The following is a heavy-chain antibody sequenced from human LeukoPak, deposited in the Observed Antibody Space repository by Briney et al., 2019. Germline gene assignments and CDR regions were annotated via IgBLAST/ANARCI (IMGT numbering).Heavy chain of an antibody. J-gene: IGHJ6*02. CDR2: ISYDGSNK. Sequence: GGSLRLSRAASGFTFSSYGMHWVRQAPGKGLEWVAVISYDGSNKYYADSVKGRFTISRDNSKNTLYLQMNSLRAEDTAVYYCAKDASGSYVYYYYYYGMDVWSQGTTVTVSS. CDR3: AKDASGSYVYYYYYYGMDV. V-gene: IGHV3-30*18. CDR1: GFTFSSYG. D-gene: IGHD1-26*01.